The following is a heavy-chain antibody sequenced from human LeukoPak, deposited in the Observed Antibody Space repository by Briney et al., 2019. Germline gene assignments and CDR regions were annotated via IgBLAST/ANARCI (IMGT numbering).Heavy chain of an antibody. D-gene: IGHD6-13*01. CDR3: ARGYRSNGRARSSSSWLEYSIDY. J-gene: IGHJ4*02. Sequence: ASVKVSCKASGYTFSSYDINWVRQATGQGLEWMGWMNPNSGNTGYAQKFQGRVTITRNTSISTAYMELGSLRSEVTAVYYCARGYRSNGRARSSSSWLEYSIDYWGQGTMVTVSS. CDR1: GYTFSSYD. V-gene: IGHV1-8*03. CDR2: MNPNSGNT.